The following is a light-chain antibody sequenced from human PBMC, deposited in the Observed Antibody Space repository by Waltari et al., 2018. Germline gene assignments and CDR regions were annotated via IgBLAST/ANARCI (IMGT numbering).Light chain of an antibody. V-gene: IGKV4-1*01. CDR2: RAS. CDR3: QQYYTAPYS. CDR1: QSVFYNPNNKNY. Sequence: DIVMTQSPDSLAVSLGERATINCKSSQSVFYNPNNKNYLAWYQQKAGQPPKLLIYRASSRESGVPDRFSGSGSGTDFTLTISSLQAEDVAVYYCQQYYTAPYSFGQGTKLEIK. J-gene: IGKJ2*03.